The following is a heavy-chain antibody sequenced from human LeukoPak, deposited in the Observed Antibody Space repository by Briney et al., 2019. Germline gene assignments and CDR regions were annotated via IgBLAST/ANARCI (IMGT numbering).Heavy chain of an antibody. J-gene: IGHJ4*02. CDR3: AKSVSPGGYVGSLYFFDD. CDR1: GLTFSSYA. Sequence: GGSLRLSCAASGLTFSSYAMSWVRQAPGKGLEWVSTISGSGGTTYYADSVEGQFTISRDNSKNTVSLQMNSLRAEDTAIYYCAKSVSPGGYVGSLYFFDDWGQGTLVTVSS. D-gene: IGHD1-26*01. CDR2: ISGSGGTT. V-gene: IGHV3-23*01.